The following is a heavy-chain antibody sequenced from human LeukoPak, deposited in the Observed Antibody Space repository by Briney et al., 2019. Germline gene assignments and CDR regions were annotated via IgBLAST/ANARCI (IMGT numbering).Heavy chain of an antibody. CDR1: GGSISSYY. Sequence: PSETLSLTCTVSGGSISSYYWSWIRQPAGEGLEWIGRIYTSGSTNYNPSLKSRVTMSVDTSKNQFSLKLSSVTAADTAVYYCARDHSVGIIIVGATYYYYYMDVWGKGTTVTVSS. J-gene: IGHJ6*03. CDR2: IYTSGST. D-gene: IGHD1-26*01. V-gene: IGHV4-4*07. CDR3: ARDHSVGIIIVGATYYYYYMDV.